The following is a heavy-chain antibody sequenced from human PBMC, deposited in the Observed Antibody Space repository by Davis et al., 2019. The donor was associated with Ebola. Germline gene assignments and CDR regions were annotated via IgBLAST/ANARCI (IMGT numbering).Heavy chain of an antibody. CDR1: GFTFGDYA. CDR3: TRDGYCSGGSCYYYGMDV. V-gene: IGHV3-49*04. J-gene: IGHJ6*02. Sequence: PGGSLRLSCTASGFTFGDYAMSWVRQAPGKGLEWVGFIRSKAYGGTTEYAASVKGRFTISRDDSKSIAYLQMNSLKTEDTAVYYCTRDGYCSGGSCYYYGMDVWGQGTTVTVSS. CDR2: IRSKAYGGTT. D-gene: IGHD2-15*01.